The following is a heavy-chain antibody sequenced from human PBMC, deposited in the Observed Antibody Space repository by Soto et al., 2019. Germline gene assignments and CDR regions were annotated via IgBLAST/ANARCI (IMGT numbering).Heavy chain of an antibody. CDR2: IYYSGST. J-gene: IGHJ6*03. D-gene: IGHD2-2*02. CDR3: ARQVGYCSSTSCYILMYYYYYYMDV. CDR1: GGSISSSSYY. V-gene: IGHV4-39*01. Sequence: SETLSLTCTVSGGSISSSSYYWGWIRQPPGKGLEWIGSIYYSGSTYYNPSLKSRVTISVDTSKNQFSLKLSSVTAADTAVYYCARQVGYCSSTSCYILMYYYYYYMDVWGKGTTVTVSS.